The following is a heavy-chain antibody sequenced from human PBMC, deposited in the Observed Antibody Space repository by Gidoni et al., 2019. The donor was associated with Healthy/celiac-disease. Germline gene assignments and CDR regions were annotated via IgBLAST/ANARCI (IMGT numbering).Heavy chain of an antibody. V-gene: IGHV4-61*02. CDR1: VGSISSGSYY. D-gene: IGHD2-15*01. CDR2: IYTSGST. Sequence: QVQLQESGPGLVKPSQTLSLTCPVSVGSISSGSYYWSWIRQPAGKGLEWIGRIYTSGSTNYNPSLKSRVTISVDTSKNQFSLKLSSVTAADTAVYYCARGGYCSGGSCYFNWFDPWGQGTLVTVSS. CDR3: ARGGYCSGGSCYFNWFDP. J-gene: IGHJ5*02.